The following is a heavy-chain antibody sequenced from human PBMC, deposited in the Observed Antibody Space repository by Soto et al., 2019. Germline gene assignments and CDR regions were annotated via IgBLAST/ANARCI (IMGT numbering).Heavy chain of an antibody. D-gene: IGHD3-16*02. Sequence: SETLSLTCTVSGDSIISRTYYWGWIRQPPGKGLEWIGSLYYTGTTYYNPSLKSRVTISVDTSKNQFSLKMSSVTAADTAVYYCARHVPFGGVIVYNFAKWGQGILVTVSS. CDR1: GDSIISRTYY. CDR2: LYYTGTT. V-gene: IGHV4-39*01. J-gene: IGHJ4*02. CDR3: ARHVPFGGVIVYNFAK.